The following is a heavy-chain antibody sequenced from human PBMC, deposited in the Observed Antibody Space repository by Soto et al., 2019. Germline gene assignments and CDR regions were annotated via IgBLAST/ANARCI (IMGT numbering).Heavy chain of an antibody. D-gene: IGHD3-22*01. CDR3: ARGSTYYYDSSGYSYWYFDL. J-gene: IGHJ2*01. Sequence: QVQLQESGPGLVKPSQTLSLTCTVSGGSISSGGYYWSWIRQHPGKGLEWIGYIYYSGSTYYNPSLKSRLTISVDTSKNQFSLKLSSVTAADTAVYYCARGSTYYYDSSGYSYWYFDLWGRGTLVTVSS. CDR1: GGSISSGGYY. CDR2: IYYSGST. V-gene: IGHV4-31*03.